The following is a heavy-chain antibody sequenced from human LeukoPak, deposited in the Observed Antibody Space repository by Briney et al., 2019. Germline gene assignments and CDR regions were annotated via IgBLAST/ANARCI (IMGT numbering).Heavy chain of an antibody. Sequence: ASVKVSCKASGGTFSSYAISWVRQAPGQGLEWMGWISAYNGNTNYAQKLQGRVTMTTDTSTSTAYMELRSLRSDDTAVYYCARDFETTVTTDWFDPWGQGTLVTVSS. CDR1: GGTFSSYA. CDR2: ISAYNGNT. CDR3: ARDFETTVTTDWFDP. D-gene: IGHD4-17*01. J-gene: IGHJ5*02. V-gene: IGHV1-18*01.